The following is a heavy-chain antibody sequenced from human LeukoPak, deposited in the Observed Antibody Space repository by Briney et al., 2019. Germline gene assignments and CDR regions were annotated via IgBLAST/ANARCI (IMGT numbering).Heavy chain of an antibody. CDR3: ASQNGGIDY. D-gene: IGHD2-8*01. CDR1: GLTFSSYW. CDR2: IKQDGSEK. J-gene: IGHJ4*02. V-gene: IGHV3-7*03. Sequence: GGSLRLSCAASGLTFSSYWMSWVRQAPGKGLEWVANIKQDGSEKYYVDSVKGRFTISRDNANNSLYLQMNSLRAEDTAVYYCASQNGGIDYWGQGTLVTDSS.